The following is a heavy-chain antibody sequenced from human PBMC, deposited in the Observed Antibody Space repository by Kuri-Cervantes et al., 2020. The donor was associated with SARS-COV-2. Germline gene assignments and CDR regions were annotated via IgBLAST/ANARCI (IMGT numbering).Heavy chain of an antibody. CDR3: ARHEPDYDFWSGSEDV. D-gene: IGHD3-3*01. Sequence: SETLSLTCTVSGGSISSSSYYWGWIRQPPGKGLEWIGSIYYSGSTYYNPSLKSRVTISVDTSKNQFSLKLSSVTAADTAVYYCARHEPDYDFWSGSEDVWGQGTTVTVSS. J-gene: IGHJ6*02. CDR1: GGSISSSSYY. CDR2: IYYSGST. V-gene: IGHV4-39*01.